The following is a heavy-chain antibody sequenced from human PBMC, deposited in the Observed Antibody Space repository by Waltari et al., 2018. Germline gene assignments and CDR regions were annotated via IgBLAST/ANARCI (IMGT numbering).Heavy chain of an antibody. V-gene: IGHV3-30-3*01. CDR1: GFTFSSYA. J-gene: IGHJ6*02. Sequence: QVQLVESGGGVVQPGRSLRLSCAASGFTFSSYAMPWVRQAPGKGREGVAVISYDGSNKYYADSVKGRFTISRDNSKNTLYLQMNSLRAEDTAVYYCARVPNYYDSSGYYSHYYGMDVWGQGTTVTVSS. CDR2: ISYDGSNK. D-gene: IGHD3-22*01. CDR3: ARVPNYYDSSGYYSHYYGMDV.